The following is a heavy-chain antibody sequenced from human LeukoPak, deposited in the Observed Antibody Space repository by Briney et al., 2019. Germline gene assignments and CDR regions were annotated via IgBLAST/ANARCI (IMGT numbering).Heavy chain of an antibody. CDR2: INHSGST. CDR3: ARVNPGSGSAAYYYYMDV. Sequence: SETLSLTCAVYGGSFIGFHWNWIRQAPGKGLEWIGDINHSGSTNYNPSLTSRVTISVDPSKNQFSLKLSSVTAADTAVYYCARVNPGSGSAAYYYYMDVWGKGTTVTVSS. J-gene: IGHJ6*03. D-gene: IGHD3-10*01. CDR1: GGSFIGFH. V-gene: IGHV4-34*01.